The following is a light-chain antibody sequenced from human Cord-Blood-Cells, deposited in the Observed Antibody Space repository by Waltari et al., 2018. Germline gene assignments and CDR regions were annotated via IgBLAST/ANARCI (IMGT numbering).Light chain of an antibody. Sequence: SYELTQPPSVSVSPGQTARITSSGAALPKQYAYWYQQKPGQAPVLVIYKDSERPSGIPERFSGSSSGTTVTLTISGVQAEDEADYYCQSADSSGTYPVVFGGGTKLTVL. CDR2: KDS. CDR3: QSADSSGTYPVV. CDR1: ALPKQY. V-gene: IGLV3-25*03. J-gene: IGLJ2*01.